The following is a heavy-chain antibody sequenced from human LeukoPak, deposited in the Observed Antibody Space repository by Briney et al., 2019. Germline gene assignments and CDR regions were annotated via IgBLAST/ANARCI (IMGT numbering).Heavy chain of an antibody. CDR2: ISSSSSTV. V-gene: IGHV3-48*01. D-gene: IGHD6-13*01. Sequence: PGGSLRLSCAASGFSFSHYSMNWVRQAPGKGLEWVSYISSSSSTVYYADSVKGRFTIPRDNAKSSLYLQMNSLRTEDTAVYYCARAAYSSTWYSRYFDLWGRGTLVTVSS. CDR1: GFSFSHYS. J-gene: IGHJ2*01. CDR3: ARAAYSSTWYSRYFDL.